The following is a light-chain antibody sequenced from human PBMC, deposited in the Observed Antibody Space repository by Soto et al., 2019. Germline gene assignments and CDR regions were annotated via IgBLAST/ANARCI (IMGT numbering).Light chain of an antibody. CDR3: SSYTSSSTLDV. CDR2: EVS. J-gene: IGLJ1*01. CDR1: SSDVGGYNY. V-gene: IGLV2-14*01. Sequence: QSVLTQPASVSGSPGQSITISCTGTSSDVGGYNYVSWYQQHPGKAPKLMIYEVSNRPSGVSNRFSGSKSGNTASLTISGLQVEDEADYYCSSYTSSSTLDVFGTGTKVTVL.